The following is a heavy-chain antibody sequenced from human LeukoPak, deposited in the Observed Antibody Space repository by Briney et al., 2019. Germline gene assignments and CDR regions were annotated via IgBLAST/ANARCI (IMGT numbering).Heavy chain of an antibody. CDR1: GFTFSSYS. V-gene: IGHV3-48*02. CDR3: AREDDYGDAFDI. D-gene: IGHD4-17*01. J-gene: IGHJ3*02. CDR2: ISSSSSTI. Sequence: GGSLRLSCAASGFTFSSYSMNWVRQAPGKGLEGVSSISSSSSTIYYADSVKGRFTISRDNAKNSLYLQMNSLRDEDTAVYYCAREDDYGDAFDIWGQGTMVTVSS.